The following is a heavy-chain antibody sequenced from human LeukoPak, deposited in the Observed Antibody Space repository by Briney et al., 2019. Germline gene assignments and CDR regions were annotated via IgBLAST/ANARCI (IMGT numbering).Heavy chain of an antibody. Sequence: SGGSLRLSCAASGFTFSSYEMNWVRQAPGKGLEWVSYISSSGSTIYYADSVKGRFTISRDNAKNSLYLQMNSLRAEDTAVYYCARGGYDILTGYYKGGFWYWGQGTLVTVSS. J-gene: IGHJ4*02. D-gene: IGHD3-9*01. CDR1: GFTFSSYE. CDR2: ISSSGSTI. CDR3: ARGGYDILTGYYKGGFWY. V-gene: IGHV3-48*03.